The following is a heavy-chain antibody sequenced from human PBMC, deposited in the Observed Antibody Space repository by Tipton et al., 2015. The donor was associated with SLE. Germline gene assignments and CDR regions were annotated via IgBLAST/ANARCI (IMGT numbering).Heavy chain of an antibody. V-gene: IGHV4-4*08. Sequence: GLVKPSETLTLRCTVSGGSIPTDYWTWIRQPPGKGLEWIGHIYTSGYTNYNPSLKSRLTISIDTSKKEFSLKLSSVTAADTAVYYCARDRVDWTDDAFAIWGQGTMVSVS. CDR1: GGSIPTDY. J-gene: IGHJ3*02. CDR2: IYTSGYT. CDR3: ARDRVDWTDDAFAI. D-gene: IGHD1-1*01.